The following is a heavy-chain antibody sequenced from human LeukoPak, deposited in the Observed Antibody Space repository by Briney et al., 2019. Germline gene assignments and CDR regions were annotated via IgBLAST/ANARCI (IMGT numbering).Heavy chain of an antibody. D-gene: IGHD3-22*01. CDR1: GFTSSSYW. J-gene: IGHJ3*02. CDR2: IKEDGSEK. Sequence: PGGSLRLSCAASGFTSSSYWMSWVRQAPGKGLEWVANIKEDGSEKYYVDSVKGRFTISRDNAKKSLYLQMNGLRAEDTAVYYCARDQVLAMIGVLQGAFDIWGQGTMVTVSS. V-gene: IGHV3-7*01. CDR3: ARDQVLAMIGVLQGAFDI.